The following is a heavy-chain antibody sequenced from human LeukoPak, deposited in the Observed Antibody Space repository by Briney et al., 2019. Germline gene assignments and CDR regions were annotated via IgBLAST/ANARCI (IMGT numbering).Heavy chain of an antibody. Sequence: GGSLRLSCAASGFTFSSYSMNWVRQAPRKGLEWVSSISSSSSYIYYADSVKGRFTISRDNAKNSLYLQMNSLRAEDTAVYYCARDPVTMVRGGIDYWGQGTLVTVSS. CDR2: ISSSSSYI. D-gene: IGHD3-10*01. V-gene: IGHV3-21*01. CDR3: ARDPVTMVRGGIDY. J-gene: IGHJ4*02. CDR1: GFTFSSYS.